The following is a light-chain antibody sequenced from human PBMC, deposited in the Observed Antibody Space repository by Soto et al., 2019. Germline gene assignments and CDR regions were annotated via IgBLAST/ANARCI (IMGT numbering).Light chain of an antibody. CDR1: QSVSSNN. CDR3: QQRSNWPIT. CDR2: DAS. J-gene: IGKJ5*01. V-gene: IGKV3D-20*02. Sequence: EIVLTQSPGTLSLSPGKRGTLSFRASQSVSSNNLAWYQQKPGQAPRLLMYDASKRATGIPARFSGSGSGTDFTLTISSLEPEDFAVYYCQQRSNWPITFGQGTRLEIK.